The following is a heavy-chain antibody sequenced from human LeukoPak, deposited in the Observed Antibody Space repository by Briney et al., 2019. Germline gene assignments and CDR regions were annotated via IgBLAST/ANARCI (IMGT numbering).Heavy chain of an antibody. CDR1: GFTFSSYW. J-gene: IGHJ4*02. Sequence: PGGSLRLSCAASGFTFSSYWMTWVRQAPGKGLEWVANIEQDGSERYYVDSVKGRFTISRDNAKNSLYLQMNSLSAEDTAVYYCARDFGYYYDSSGYYPGDWGQGTLATVSS. D-gene: IGHD3-22*01. CDR3: ARDFGYYYDSSGYYPGD. V-gene: IGHV3-7*01. CDR2: IEQDGSER.